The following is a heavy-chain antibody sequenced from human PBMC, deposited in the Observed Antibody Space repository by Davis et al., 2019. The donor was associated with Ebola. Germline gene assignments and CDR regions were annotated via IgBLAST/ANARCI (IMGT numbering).Heavy chain of an antibody. Sequence: AASAQVSCKASGYTFTGYYMHWVRQAPGQGLEWMGWINPNSGGTNYAQKFQGWVTMTRDTSISTAYMELSRLRSDDTAVYYCARQPMTTVTSYYYYGMDVWGQGTTVTVSS. D-gene: IGHD4-17*01. CDR2: INPNSGGT. CDR3: ARQPMTTVTSYYYYGMDV. V-gene: IGHV1-2*04. J-gene: IGHJ6*02. CDR1: GYTFTGYY.